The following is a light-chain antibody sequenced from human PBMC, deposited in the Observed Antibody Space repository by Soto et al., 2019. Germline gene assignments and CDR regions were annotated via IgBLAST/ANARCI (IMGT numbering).Light chain of an antibody. CDR2: GQX. Sequence: EIVMTQTPATQSVSPGERATLSCRASQSIHSNLAWYQQTTRXDHRPLXXGQXXXXXXPKPVFXGTGPGTEFTLTISSLQYEDFELYYCQQYNDWPMTFGQGTKVDIK. CDR3: QQYNDWPMT. CDR1: QSIHSN. V-gene: IGKV3-15*01. J-gene: IGKJ1*01.